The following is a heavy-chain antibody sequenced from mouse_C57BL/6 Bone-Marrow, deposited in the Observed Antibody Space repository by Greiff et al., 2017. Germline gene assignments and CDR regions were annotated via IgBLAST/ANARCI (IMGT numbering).Heavy chain of an antibody. J-gene: IGHJ1*03. CDR3: ARGRLRGEYFDV. Sequence: QVQLQQPGAELVKPGASVKLSCKASGYTFTSYWMHWVKQRPGQGLEWIGMIHPNSGSTNYNEKFKSKATLTVDKSSSTAYMQLSSRTSEDSAVYYCARGRLRGEYFDVWGTGTTVTVSS. V-gene: IGHV1-64*01. CDR2: IHPNSGST. CDR1: GYTFTSYW. D-gene: IGHD2-4*01.